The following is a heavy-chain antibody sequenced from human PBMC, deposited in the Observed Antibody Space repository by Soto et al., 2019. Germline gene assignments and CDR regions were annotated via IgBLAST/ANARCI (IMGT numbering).Heavy chain of an antibody. CDR3: ARVKGCSSTSCYLYYYYYYGTDV. D-gene: IGHD2-2*01. Sequence: GGSLRLSCAASGFTFSSYSMNWVRQAPGKGLEWVSYISSSSSTIYYADSVKGRFTISRDNAKNSLYLQMNSLRDEDTAVYYCARVKGCSSTSCYLYYYYYYGTDVWGQGTTVTVSS. CDR1: GFTFSSYS. J-gene: IGHJ6*02. V-gene: IGHV3-48*02. CDR2: ISSSSSTI.